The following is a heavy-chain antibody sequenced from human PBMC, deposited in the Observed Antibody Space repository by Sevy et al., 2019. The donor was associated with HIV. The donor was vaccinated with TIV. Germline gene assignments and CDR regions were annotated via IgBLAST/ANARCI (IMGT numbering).Heavy chain of an antibody. J-gene: IGHJ6*02. D-gene: IGHD2-2*01. Sequence: ASVKVSCKASGYTFTSYDINWVRQATGQGLEWMGWMNPNSGNTGYAQKIQGRVTMTRNTSISTAYMELSSLRSEDTAVYYCARFLSTSYYYYSAMDVWGQGTTVTVSS. V-gene: IGHV1-8*01. CDR3: ARFLSTSYYYYSAMDV. CDR2: MNPNSGNT. CDR1: GYTFTSYD.